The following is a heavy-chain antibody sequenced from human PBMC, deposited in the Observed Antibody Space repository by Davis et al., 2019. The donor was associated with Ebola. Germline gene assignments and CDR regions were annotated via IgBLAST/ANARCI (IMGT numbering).Heavy chain of an antibody. V-gene: IGHV4-30-4*02. CDR3: ARAEIVVPYMDV. J-gene: IGHJ6*03. D-gene: IGHD2-2*01. CDR2: IYYRGST. CDR1: GGSISSGDYH. Sequence: PSETLSLTCTVSGGSISSGDYHWSWIRQPPGKGLEWIGYIYYRGSTHYNPSLKTRLTISVDTSKNQFSLKLSSVTAADTAVYYCARAEIVVPYMDVWGKGTTVTVSS.